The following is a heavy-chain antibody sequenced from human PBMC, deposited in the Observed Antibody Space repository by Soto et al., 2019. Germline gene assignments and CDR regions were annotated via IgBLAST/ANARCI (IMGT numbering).Heavy chain of an antibody. CDR3: ARGYYYDSSGYTYGMDV. Sequence: PGCSLKISCASCRVTVNIYGMHWVLQAPGKGLEWVAVIWYDGSNKYYADSVKGRFTISRDNSKNTLYLQMNSLRAEDTAVYYCARGYYYDSSGYTYGMDVWGQGTTVTVS. J-gene: IGHJ6*02. CDR2: IWYDGSNK. D-gene: IGHD3-22*01. V-gene: IGHV3-33*01. CDR1: RVTVNIYG.